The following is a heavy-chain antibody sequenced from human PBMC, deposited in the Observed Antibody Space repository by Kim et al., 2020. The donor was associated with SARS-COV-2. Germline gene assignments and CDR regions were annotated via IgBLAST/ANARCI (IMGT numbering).Heavy chain of an antibody. D-gene: IGHD1-7*01. Sequence: NYNPSLKSRVTISVDTSKNQFSLKLSSVTAADTAVYYCARVSRYLTGTTPWGQGTLVTVSS. CDR3: ARVSRYLTGTTP. V-gene: IGHV4-34*01. J-gene: IGHJ5*02.